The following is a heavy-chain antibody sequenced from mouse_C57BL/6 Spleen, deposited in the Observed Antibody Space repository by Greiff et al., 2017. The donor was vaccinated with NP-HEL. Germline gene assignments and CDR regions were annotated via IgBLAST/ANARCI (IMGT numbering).Heavy chain of an antibody. J-gene: IGHJ2*01. V-gene: IGHV1-15*01. D-gene: IGHD3-2*02. CDR1: GYTFTDYE. Sequence: QVQLQQSGAELVRPGASVTLSCKASGYTFTDYEMHWVKQTPVHGLEWIGAIDPETGGTAYNQKFKGKAILTADKSSSTAYMELRSLTSEDSAVYYCTRYGGSSGLDYWGQGTTLTVSS. CDR3: TRYGGSSGLDY. CDR2: IDPETGGT.